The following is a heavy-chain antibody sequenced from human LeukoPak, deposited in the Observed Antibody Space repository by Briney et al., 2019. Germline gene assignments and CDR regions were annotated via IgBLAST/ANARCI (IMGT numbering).Heavy chain of an antibody. J-gene: IGHJ5*02. CDR3: ARGPPMTTNWFDP. CDR2: INLTSGDT. D-gene: IGHD4-11*01. Sequence: ASVKVSCKASGYTFTGYYMHWVRQAPGQGLEWMGWINLTSGDTNYVQKFQGRVIMTRDTSISTAYMELSRLTSDDTAVYYCARGPPMTTNWFDPWGQGTLVTVSS. V-gene: IGHV1-2*02. CDR1: GYTFTGYY.